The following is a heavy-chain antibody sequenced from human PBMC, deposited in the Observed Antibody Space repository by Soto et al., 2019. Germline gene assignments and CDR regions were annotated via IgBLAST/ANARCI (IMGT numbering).Heavy chain of an antibody. CDR3: ARRRGSNGWFDL. CDR2: MNPDSGNT. J-gene: IGHJ5*02. Sequence: GASVKVSCKASGYTFINYDINWVRPAPGQGLEWVGWMNPDSGNTGYAQNFQGRVTMTGNTSISSVYMELSSLTSEDTAVYYCARRRGSNGWFDLWGQGTLVTVSS. V-gene: IGHV1-8*01. D-gene: IGHD2-8*01. CDR1: GYTFINYD.